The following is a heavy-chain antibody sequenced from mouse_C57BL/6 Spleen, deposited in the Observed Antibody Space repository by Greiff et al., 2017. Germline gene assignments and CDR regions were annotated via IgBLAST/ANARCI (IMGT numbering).Heavy chain of an antibody. CDR2: INPSNGGT. CDR1: GYTFTSYW. Sequence: QVQLQQPGTELVKPGASVTLSCKASGYTFTSYWMPWVKQRPGQGLEWIGNINPSNGGTNSTEQFKSKATLTVDKSSITAYMQLSSLTSEDSAVYYCARWGYYGSSYSYFDVWGTGTTVTVSA. CDR3: ARWGYYGSSYSYFDV. D-gene: IGHD1-1*01. V-gene: IGHV1-53*01. J-gene: IGHJ1*03.